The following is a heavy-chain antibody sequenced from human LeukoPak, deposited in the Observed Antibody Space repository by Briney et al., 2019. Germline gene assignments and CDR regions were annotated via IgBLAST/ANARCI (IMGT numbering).Heavy chain of an antibody. CDR2: IYTSGST. CDR3: ARESIDGMAVAFDI. Sequence: SETLSLTCTVSGGSISSYYWSWIRQPAGKGLEWIGRIYTSGSTNYNPSLKSRVTMSVDTSKNQFSLKLSSVTAADTAVYYRARESIDGMAVAFDIWGQGTMVTVSS. V-gene: IGHV4-4*07. CDR1: GGSISSYY. J-gene: IGHJ3*02. D-gene: IGHD5-24*01.